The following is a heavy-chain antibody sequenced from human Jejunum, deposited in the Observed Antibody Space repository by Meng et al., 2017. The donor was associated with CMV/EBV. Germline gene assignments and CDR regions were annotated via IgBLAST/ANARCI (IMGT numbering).Heavy chain of an antibody. CDR3: AKDVIAISFYNGMDV. CDR1: GFAFSTDG. V-gene: IGHV3-33*06. J-gene: IGHJ6*02. Sequence: GFAFSTDGMHWVRQAPGKGLEWVAVIWYNGNDKYYAESVKGRFTVSRDNSKNTVYLQMSSLRAEDTAIYYCAKDVIAISFYNGMDVWGQGTTVTVSS. CDR2: IWYNGNDK. D-gene: IGHD2-21*01.